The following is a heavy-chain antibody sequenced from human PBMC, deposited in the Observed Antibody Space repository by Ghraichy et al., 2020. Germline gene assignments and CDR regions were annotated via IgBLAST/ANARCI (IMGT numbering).Heavy chain of an antibody. D-gene: IGHD3-22*01. CDR2: IYYSGST. J-gene: IGHJ4*02. CDR3: ASLYYYDSSGYVDLEGIDY. V-gene: IGHV4-61*01. Sequence: SETLSLTCTVSGGSVSSGSYYWSWIRQPPGKGLEWIGYIYYSGSTNYNPSLKSRVTISVDTSKNQFSLKLSSVTAADTAVYYCASLYYYDSSGYVDLEGIDYWGQGPLVTVPS. CDR1: GGSVSSGSYY.